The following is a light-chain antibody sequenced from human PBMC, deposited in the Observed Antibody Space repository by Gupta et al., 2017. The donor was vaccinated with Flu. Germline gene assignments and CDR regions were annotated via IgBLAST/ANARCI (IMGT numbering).Light chain of an antibody. CDR2: AAS. V-gene: IGKV1-39*01. CDR1: ERICSY. Sequence: DIYITPYPSSLSVSVGDRVPITCRARERICSYLKWYQQKPGQAPRLLIYAASSVQSGVPSRFSGSGSGTDFTLTISRRQPEDFATYYCQHRNSTPRTFGKGNKVEVK. CDR3: QHRNSTPRT. J-gene: IGKJ1*01.